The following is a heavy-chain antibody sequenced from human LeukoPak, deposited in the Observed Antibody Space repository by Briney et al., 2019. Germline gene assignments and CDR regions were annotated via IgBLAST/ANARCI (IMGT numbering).Heavy chain of an antibody. D-gene: IGHD5-18*01. CDR1: GDSISSGSYY. Sequence: SETLSLTCTVSGDSISSGSYYWSWIRQPAGKGLEWIGCIYTSGSTNYNPSLKSRVTISEDTSKNQFPLKVTSVTAADTAVYCCARASGNSYGGIDYWGQGTLVTVSS. CDR3: ARASGNSYGGIDY. CDR2: IYTSGST. V-gene: IGHV4-61*02. J-gene: IGHJ4*02.